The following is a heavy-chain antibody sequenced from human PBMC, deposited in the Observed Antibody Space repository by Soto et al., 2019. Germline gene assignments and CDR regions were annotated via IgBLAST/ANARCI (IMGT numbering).Heavy chain of an antibody. CDR2: ISSSSSTI. CDR1: GFTFSSYS. J-gene: IGHJ6*03. D-gene: IGHD4-17*01. V-gene: IGHV3-48*01. CDR3: ARETTPTYYYFYMDV. Sequence: GGSLRLSCAASGFTFSSYSMNWVRQAPGKGLEWVSYISSSSSTIYYADSVKGRFTISRDSAKNSLYLQMNSLRAEDTAVYYCARETTPTYYYFYMDVWGKGTTVTVSS.